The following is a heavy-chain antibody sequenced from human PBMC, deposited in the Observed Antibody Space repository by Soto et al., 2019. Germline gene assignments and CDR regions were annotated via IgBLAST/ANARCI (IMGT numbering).Heavy chain of an antibody. CDR3: ARPDEGSYSSNHHYYYALDV. J-gene: IGHJ6*02. CDR1: GGIFRRYD. Sequence: QVQLLQSGAEVKKPGSSVKVSCTVSGGIFRRYDLSWVRQAPGQGLEWLGGIVPIFGTTNYAQKFQGRVTITADESTSTAYMDLSSLRSDDTAVYYCARPDEGSYSSNHHYYYALDVWGQGTTVTVSS. V-gene: IGHV1-69*01. CDR2: IVPIFGTT. D-gene: IGHD3-16*01.